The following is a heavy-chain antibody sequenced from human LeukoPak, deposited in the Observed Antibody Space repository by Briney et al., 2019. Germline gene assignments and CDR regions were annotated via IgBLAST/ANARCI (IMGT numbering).Heavy chain of an antibody. CDR1: GFTFSSYN. CDR3: AKDEGFRAAAEGTPDY. V-gene: IGHV3-30*18. CDR2: ISYDGSNK. J-gene: IGHJ4*02. Sequence: GRSLRLSCAASGFTFSSYNIHWVRQAPGKGLEWVALISYDGSNKNYADSVKGRFTISRDNSKDTLYLQMNSLRPEDTAVYYCAKDEGFRAAAEGTPDYWGQGTLVTVSS. D-gene: IGHD6-13*01.